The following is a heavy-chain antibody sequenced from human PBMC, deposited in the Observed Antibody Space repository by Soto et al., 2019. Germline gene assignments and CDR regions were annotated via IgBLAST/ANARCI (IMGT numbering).Heavy chain of an antibody. CDR2: IIPIFGTA. J-gene: IGHJ5*02. CDR1: GGTFSSYA. D-gene: IGHD6-19*01. Sequence: GASVKVSCKASGGTFSSYAISWVRQAPGQGLEWMGGIIPIFGTANYAQKFQGRVTITADESTSTAYMELSSLRSEDTAVYYCARVDSSGWYNWFDHWGQGTMVTVSS. V-gene: IGHV1-69*13. CDR3: ARVDSSGWYNWFDH.